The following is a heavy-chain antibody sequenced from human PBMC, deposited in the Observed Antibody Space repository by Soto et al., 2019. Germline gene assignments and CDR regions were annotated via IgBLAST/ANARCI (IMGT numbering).Heavy chain of an antibody. D-gene: IGHD1-26*01. CDR2: ISYDGSKK. CDR3: ARDIGPIVGANNHLESFGY. J-gene: IGHJ4*02. CDR1: GFTFSSYA. Sequence: QVQLVESGGGVVQPGRSLRLSCAASGFTFSSYAMHWVRQAPGKGLEWVAVISYDGSKKYYADCVNGRFTISRDNSKNSRYQQMISLRAEDTAVYYCARDIGPIVGANNHLESFGYWGQGTLVSGYS. V-gene: IGHV3-30-3*01.